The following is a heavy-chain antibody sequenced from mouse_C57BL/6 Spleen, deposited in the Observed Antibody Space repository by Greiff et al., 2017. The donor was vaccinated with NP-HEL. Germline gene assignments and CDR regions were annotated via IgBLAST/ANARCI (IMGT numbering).Heavy chain of an antibody. J-gene: IGHJ4*01. CDR1: GYTFTRYW. CDR3: AKVQLGRGDAMDY. D-gene: IGHD4-1*02. Sequence: VQLQQPGAELVKPGASVKMSCKASGYTFTRYWITWVKQRPGQGLEWIGDIYPGSGSTNYNEKFKSKATLTVDTSSSTAYMQLSSLTSEDSAVYYCAKVQLGRGDAMDYWGQGTSVTVSS. V-gene: IGHV1-55*01. CDR2: IYPGSGST.